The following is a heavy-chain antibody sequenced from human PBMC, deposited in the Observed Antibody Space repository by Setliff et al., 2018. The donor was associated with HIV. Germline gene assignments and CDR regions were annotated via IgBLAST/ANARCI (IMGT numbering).Heavy chain of an antibody. Sequence: GESLKISCHLSGYSFVDFWIGWGRQMPGKGLEWVGFIYPGDSDSRYSPSFRGQVTISADKSTTTAYLDWASLKASDTAMYYCVRYIGAAAGYIDHWGQGTLVTVSS. CDR1: GYSFVDFW. D-gene: IGHD6-25*01. CDR3: VRYIGAAAGYIDH. J-gene: IGHJ4*02. V-gene: IGHV5-51*01. CDR2: IYPGDSDS.